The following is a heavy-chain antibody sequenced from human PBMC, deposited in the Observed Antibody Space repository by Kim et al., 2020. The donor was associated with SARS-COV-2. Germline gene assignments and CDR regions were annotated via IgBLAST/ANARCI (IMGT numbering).Heavy chain of an antibody. CDR1: GFTFSSYA. Sequence: GGSLRLSCAASGFTFSSYAMSWVRQAPGKGLEWVSAISGSGGSTYYADSVKGRFTISRDNSKNTLYLQMNSLRAEDTAVYYCAKKFGRNYYDSSGYYGYWGQGTLVTVSS. J-gene: IGHJ4*02. CDR2: ISGSGGST. D-gene: IGHD3-22*01. V-gene: IGHV3-23*01. CDR3: AKKFGRNYYDSSGYYGY.